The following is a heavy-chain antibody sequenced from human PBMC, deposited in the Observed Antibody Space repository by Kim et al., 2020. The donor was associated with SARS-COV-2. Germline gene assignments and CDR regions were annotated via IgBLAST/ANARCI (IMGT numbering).Heavy chain of an antibody. Sequence: SETLSLTCTVSGGSISSYYWSWIRQPPGKGLEWIGYIYYSGSTNYNPSLKSRVTISVDTSKNPFSLKLSSVTAADTAVYYCARAVRITIFGVVSHFDYWGQGTLVTVSS. J-gene: IGHJ4*02. V-gene: IGHV4-59*13. D-gene: IGHD3-3*01. CDR1: GGSISSYY. CDR2: IYYSGST. CDR3: ARAVRITIFGVVSHFDY.